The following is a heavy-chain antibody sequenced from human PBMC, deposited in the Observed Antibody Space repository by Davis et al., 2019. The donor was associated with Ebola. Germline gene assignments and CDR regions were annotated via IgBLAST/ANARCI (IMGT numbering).Heavy chain of an antibody. CDR1: GFNFGIYE. V-gene: IGHV3-48*03. D-gene: IGHD1-14*01. Sequence: PGGSLRLSCAASGFNFGIYEMNWVRQTPGKGLEWVSYTSTGLTIRYADSVKGRFTISRHNAGNLLYLQMNSLRVEDTGLYYCARGYGTFDYWGQGTLVTVSS. J-gene: IGHJ4*02. CDR2: TSTGLTI. CDR3: ARGYGTFDY.